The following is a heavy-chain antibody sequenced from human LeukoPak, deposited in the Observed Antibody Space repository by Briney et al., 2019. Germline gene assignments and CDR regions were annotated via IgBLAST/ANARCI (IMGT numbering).Heavy chain of an antibody. CDR2: INSDGSST. Sequence: LSGGSLRLSCAASGFTFSHYWMQWVRQAPGKGLVWVSRINSDGSSTTYADSVKGRFTISRDNAKNTLYLQMNSLRAEDTAEYYCARVWGSDAFFFWGQGTMVTVSS. CDR3: ARVWGSDAFFF. V-gene: IGHV3-74*01. CDR1: GFTFSHYW. J-gene: IGHJ3*01. D-gene: IGHD3-16*01.